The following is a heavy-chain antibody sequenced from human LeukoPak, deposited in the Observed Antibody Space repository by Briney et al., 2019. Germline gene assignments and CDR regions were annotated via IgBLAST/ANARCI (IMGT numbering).Heavy chain of an antibody. D-gene: IGHD5-18*01. J-gene: IGHJ4*02. Sequence: ASVKVSCKASGYTFTSYGISWVRQAPGQGLEWMGWISAYNGNTNYAQKLQGRVTMTTDTSASTAYMELRSLRSDDTAVYYCARVFTATAWIQLWALDYWGQGTLVTVSS. CDR1: GYTFTSYG. CDR2: ISAYNGNT. CDR3: ARVFTATAWIQLWALDY. V-gene: IGHV1-18*01.